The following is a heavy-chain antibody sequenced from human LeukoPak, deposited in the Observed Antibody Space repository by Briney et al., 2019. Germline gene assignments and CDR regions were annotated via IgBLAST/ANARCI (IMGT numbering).Heavy chain of an antibody. Sequence: GGSLRLSCAASGFTFDDYGMSWVRQAPGKGLEWVSGINWNGGSTGYADSAKGRFTISRDNAKNSLYLQMNSLRAEDTALYYCARVDSSGFSRGMRYWGQGTLVTVSS. J-gene: IGHJ4*02. CDR1: GFTFDDYG. CDR3: ARVDSSGFSRGMRY. D-gene: IGHD6-19*01. CDR2: INWNGGST. V-gene: IGHV3-20*04.